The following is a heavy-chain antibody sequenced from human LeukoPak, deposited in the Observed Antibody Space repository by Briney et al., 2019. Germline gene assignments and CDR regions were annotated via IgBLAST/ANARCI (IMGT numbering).Heavy chain of an antibody. V-gene: IGHV3-30*02. J-gene: IGHJ2*01. CDR1: GFTFSNYG. Sequence: GGSLRLSCAASGFTFSNYGMHWVRQAPGKGLEWVAFIRNDGRNKYYADSVKGRFTISRDNSKNTLYLQMNSLRAEDTAVYYCARAVFLYWYFDLWGRGTLVTVSS. D-gene: IGHD3-3*01. CDR2: IRNDGRNK. CDR3: ARAVFLYWYFDL.